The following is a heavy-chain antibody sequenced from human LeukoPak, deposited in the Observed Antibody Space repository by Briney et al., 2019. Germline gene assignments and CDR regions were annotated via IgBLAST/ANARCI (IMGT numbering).Heavy chain of an antibody. Sequence: PSETLSLTCAVSGGSFSGYYWSWIRQPPAKGLEWIGEINHSGSTNYNPSLKSRVTISVDTSENQFSLKLSSVTAADTAVYSCARLRGLGSSGLITSFDYWGQGTLVTVSS. D-gene: IGHD3-22*01. CDR2: INHSGST. J-gene: IGHJ4*02. CDR1: GGSFSGYY. V-gene: IGHV4-34*01. CDR3: ARLRGLGSSGLITSFDY.